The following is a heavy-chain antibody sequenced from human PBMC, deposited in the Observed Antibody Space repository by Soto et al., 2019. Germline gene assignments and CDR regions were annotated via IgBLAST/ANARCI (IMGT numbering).Heavy chain of an antibody. CDR2: IGAYNGNT. CDR1: GYTFSNHG. V-gene: IGHV1-18*01. D-gene: IGHD6-6*01. CDR3: ARVRQLVVYFYYYMDV. J-gene: IGHJ6*03. Sequence: AASVKVSCKASGYTFSNHGITWVLRAPGQGLEWMGWIGAYNGNTHYTQSLQGRVTMTTDTSTSTAYMELRGLRSDDTAVYYCARVRQLVVYFYYYMDVWGKGTTFTVSS.